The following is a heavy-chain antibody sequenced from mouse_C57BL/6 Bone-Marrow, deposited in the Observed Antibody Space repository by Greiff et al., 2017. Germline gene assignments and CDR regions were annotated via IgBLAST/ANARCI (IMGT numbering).Heavy chain of an antibody. Sequence: QVQLKESGAELARPGASVKLSCKASGYTFTSYGISWVKQRTGQGLEWIGEIYPRSGNTYYNEKFKGKATLTADKSSSTAYMELRSLTSEDSAVYFCARYGNSAMDYWGQGTSVTVSS. CDR1: GYTFTSYG. D-gene: IGHD2-1*01. J-gene: IGHJ4*01. CDR2: IYPRSGNT. CDR3: ARYGNSAMDY. V-gene: IGHV1-81*01.